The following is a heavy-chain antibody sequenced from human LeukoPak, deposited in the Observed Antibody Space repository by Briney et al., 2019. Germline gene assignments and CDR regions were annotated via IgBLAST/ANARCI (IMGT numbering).Heavy chain of an antibody. J-gene: IGHJ4*02. D-gene: IGHD6-13*01. Sequence: SETLSLTCAVHGGSFSGYYWSWIRQPPGKGLEWIGEINHSGSTNYNPSLKSRVTISVDTSKNQFSLKLSSVTAADTAMYYCARRRLREQQLETNFDYWGQGTLVTVSS. CDR3: ARRRLREQQLETNFDY. V-gene: IGHV4-34*01. CDR2: INHSGST. CDR1: GGSFSGYY.